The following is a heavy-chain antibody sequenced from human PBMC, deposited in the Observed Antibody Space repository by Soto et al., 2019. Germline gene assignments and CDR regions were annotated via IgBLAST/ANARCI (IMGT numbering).Heavy chain of an antibody. J-gene: IGHJ6*02. V-gene: IGHV1-18*01. CDR2: ISAYNGNT. Sequence: ASVKVSCKASGYTFTSYGISWVRQAPGQGLEWMGWISAYNGNTNYAQKLQGRVTMTTDTSTSTAYMELRSLRSDDTAVYYCARDGGPVLLWFGESDSYGMDVWGQGTTVTVSS. D-gene: IGHD3-10*01. CDR1: GYTFTSYG. CDR3: ARDGGPVLLWFGESDSYGMDV.